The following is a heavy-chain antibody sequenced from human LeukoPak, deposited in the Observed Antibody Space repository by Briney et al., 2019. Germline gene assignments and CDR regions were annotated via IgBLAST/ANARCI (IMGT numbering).Heavy chain of an antibody. CDR1: GFTFSNYA. CDR3: AKGFNQYDFYYGMDV. Sequence: GGSLRLSCAASGFTFSNYAMNWVRQAPGKGLEWVSCISGSGISTYYADSVKGRFTISGDNSKNTLYLQMNSLRAEDTAVYYCAKGFNQYDFYYGMDVWGQGTTVTVSS. CDR2: ISGSGIST. D-gene: IGHD3-3*01. J-gene: IGHJ6*02. V-gene: IGHV3-23*01.